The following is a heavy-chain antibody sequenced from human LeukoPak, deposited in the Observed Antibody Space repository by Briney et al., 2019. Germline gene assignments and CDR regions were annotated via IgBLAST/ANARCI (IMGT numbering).Heavy chain of an antibody. V-gene: IGHV5-51*01. CDR3: ARFAYAGDYFDY. D-gene: IGHD3-16*01. J-gene: IGHJ4*02. CDR2: IYPGDSDT. Sequence: GESLKISCKGSRYTFNNFWIAWVRQKPGKGLELMSMIYPGDSDTRYSPSFRGQVTSSVDRSTNTAYLHWRSLKASDTAIYYCARFAYAGDYFDYWGQGTLVTVSS. CDR1: RYTFNNFW.